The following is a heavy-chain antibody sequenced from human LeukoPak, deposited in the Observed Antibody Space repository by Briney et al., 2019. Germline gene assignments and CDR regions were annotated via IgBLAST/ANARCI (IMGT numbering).Heavy chain of an antibody. CDR3: ATDRVVGATRGDFYY. Sequence: GGSLRLSCAASGFTFDDYAMHWVRQAPGKGLEWVSGISWNSGSIGYADSVKGRFTISRDNAKNSLFLQMNSLRVGDTAVYYCATDRVVGATRGDFYYWGQGTLVTVSS. D-gene: IGHD1-26*01. J-gene: IGHJ4*02. V-gene: IGHV3-9*01. CDR2: ISWNSGSI. CDR1: GFTFDDYA.